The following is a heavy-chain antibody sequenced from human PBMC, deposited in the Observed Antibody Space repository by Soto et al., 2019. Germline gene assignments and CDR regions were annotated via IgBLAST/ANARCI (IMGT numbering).Heavy chain of an antibody. Sequence: QVPLVQSGAEVKQPGSSVKVSCKASGGTFSSYAISWVRQAPGQGLEWMGGIIPIFGTANYAQKFQGRVTITADEATSTAYMELSSLRSEDTAVYYCARDLQSGSWYYYYGMDVWGQGTTVTVSS. CDR3: ARDLQSGSWYYYYGMDV. CDR2: IIPIFGTA. J-gene: IGHJ6*02. V-gene: IGHV1-69*01. CDR1: GGTFSSYA. D-gene: IGHD6-13*01.